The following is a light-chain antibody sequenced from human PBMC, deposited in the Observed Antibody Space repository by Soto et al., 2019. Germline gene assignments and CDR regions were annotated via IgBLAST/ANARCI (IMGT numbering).Light chain of an antibody. CDR2: KAS. CDR3: QQYNSYPVT. CDR1: QSISSW. Sequence: SQSISSWLAWYQQKPGKAPKLLIYKASSLESGVPSRFSGSGSGTEFTLTISSLQPDDFATYYCQQYNSYPVTFGQGTKVDIK. V-gene: IGKV1-5*03. J-gene: IGKJ1*01.